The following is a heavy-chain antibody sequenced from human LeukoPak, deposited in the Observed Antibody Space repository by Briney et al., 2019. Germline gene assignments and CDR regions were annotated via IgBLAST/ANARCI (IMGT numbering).Heavy chain of an antibody. CDR2: ISWNSDTI. Sequence: PGGSLRLSCAASGFTFDDYAMHWVRQAPGKGLEWVSGISWNSDTIGYADSVKGRFTISRDNSKNTLYLQMNSLRAEDTAVYYCARDLTLSTTVVIGAFDIWGQGTMVTVSS. J-gene: IGHJ3*02. D-gene: IGHD4-23*01. V-gene: IGHV3-9*01. CDR1: GFTFDDYA. CDR3: ARDLTLSTTVVIGAFDI.